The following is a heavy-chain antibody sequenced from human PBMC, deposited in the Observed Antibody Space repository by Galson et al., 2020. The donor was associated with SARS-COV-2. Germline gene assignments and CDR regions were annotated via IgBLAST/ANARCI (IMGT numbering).Heavy chain of an antibody. CDR2: VLNSGTT. CDR3: ARDATSSGLYKWVGP. V-gene: IGHV4-39*07. Sequence: SETLSLTCTVSGGSIRSSNYYWGWIRQPPGKGLEWIGSVLNSGTTHYSPSLQSRVTISVDTSKNQFSLNLNSVTAADTAMYYCARDATSSGLYKWVGPWGPGTLGTVSS. J-gene: IGHJ5*01. D-gene: IGHD6-19*01. CDR1: GGSIRSSNYY.